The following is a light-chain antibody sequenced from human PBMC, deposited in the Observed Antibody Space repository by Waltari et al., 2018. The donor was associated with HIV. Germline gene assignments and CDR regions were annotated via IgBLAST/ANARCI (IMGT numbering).Light chain of an antibody. Sequence: SYGLTQPFSVSVSPGQTARITCSGDILAEKYARWCQQKQGQAPVLVMFKDTERTSGIPERFAGSTSGITITWTIIGAQVEDEADYYCYAAADNKAIFGGGTKLTVL. J-gene: IGLJ2*01. CDR1: ILAEKY. CDR3: YAAADNKAI. V-gene: IGLV3-27*01. CDR2: KDT.